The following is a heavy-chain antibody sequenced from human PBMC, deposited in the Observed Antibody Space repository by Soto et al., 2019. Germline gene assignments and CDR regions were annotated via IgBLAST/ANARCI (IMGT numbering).Heavy chain of an antibody. J-gene: IGHJ5*02. Sequence: VKVSCKASGYTFNSYGISWVRQAPGQGLEWMGWISAYNGNTNYAQKLQGRVTMTTDTSTSTAYMELRSLRSDDTAVYYCARVKGSGWLNWFDPWGQGTPVTVSS. CDR3: ARVKGSGWLNWFDP. CDR2: ISAYNGNT. CDR1: GYTFNSYG. D-gene: IGHD6-19*01. V-gene: IGHV1-18*01.